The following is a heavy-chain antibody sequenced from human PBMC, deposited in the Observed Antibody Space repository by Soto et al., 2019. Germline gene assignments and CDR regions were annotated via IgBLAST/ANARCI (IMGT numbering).Heavy chain of an antibody. J-gene: IGHJ4*02. CDR3: ARALRFGELSPSETSYIDY. CDR2: IGTAGDT. CDR1: GFTFSSYD. Sequence: GGSLRLSCAASGFTFSSYDMHWVRQATGKGLEWVSAIGTAGDTYYPGSVKGRFTISRENAKNSLYLQMNSLRAGDTAVYYCARALRFGELSPSETSYIDYWGQGTLVTVS. D-gene: IGHD3-10*01. V-gene: IGHV3-13*01.